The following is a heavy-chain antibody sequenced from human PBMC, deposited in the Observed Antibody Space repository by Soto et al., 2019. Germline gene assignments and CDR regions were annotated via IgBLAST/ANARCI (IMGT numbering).Heavy chain of an antibody. CDR1: GGSVSSGSYY. CDR3: ARRGDYYDSSGSFYGMDV. CDR2: IYYSGST. Sequence: PSETLSLTCTVSGGSVSSGSYYWSWIRQPPGKGLEWIGYIYYSGSTNYNPSLKSRVTISVDTPKNQFSLKLSSVTAADTAVYYCARRGDYYDSSGSFYGMDVWGQGTTVTVSS. V-gene: IGHV4-61*01. J-gene: IGHJ6*02. D-gene: IGHD3-22*01.